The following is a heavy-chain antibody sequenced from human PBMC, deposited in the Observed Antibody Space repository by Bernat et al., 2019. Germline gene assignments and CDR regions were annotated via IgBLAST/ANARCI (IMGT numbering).Heavy chain of an antibody. CDR3: ARDLGQQLVRDAFDI. Sequence: QVQLVESGGGVVQPGRSLRLSCAASGFTFSSYAMHWVRQAPGKGLGWVAGISYDGSNKYYADSVKGRFTISRDNSKNTLYLQMNSLRAEDTAVYYCARDLGQQLVRDAFDIWGQGTMVTVSS. D-gene: IGHD6-13*01. CDR1: GFTFSSYA. J-gene: IGHJ3*02. V-gene: IGHV3-30-3*01. CDR2: ISYDGSNK.